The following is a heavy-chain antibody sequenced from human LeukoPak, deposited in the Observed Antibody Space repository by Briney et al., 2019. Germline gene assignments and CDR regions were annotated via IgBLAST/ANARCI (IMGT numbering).Heavy chain of an antibody. CDR3: ARRGGSGGYWYFDL. D-gene: IGHD2-15*01. V-gene: IGHV5-10-1*01. CDR2: IDPSDSYT. CDR1: GYSFTSYW. Sequence: GESLRISCKGSGYSFTSYWINWVRQMPGKGLEWMGKIDPSDSYTNYSPSLQGHVTISVDKSINTAYLQWSSLRASDSAMYYCARRGGSGGYWYFDLWGRGTLVTVSS. J-gene: IGHJ2*01.